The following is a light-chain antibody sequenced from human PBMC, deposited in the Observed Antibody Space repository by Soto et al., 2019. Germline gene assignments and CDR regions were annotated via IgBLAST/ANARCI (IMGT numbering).Light chain of an antibody. CDR1: ISYVVTYDY. CDR3: SSYTSSSTLYV. CDR2: EVA. Sequence: QSVMTQPASVSRSPGHSITISFTGTISYVVTYDYLSWYQQYPVKAPKLIIYEVADRPSVVSNRFSGSKSGNTASLNISGLQAEDEADYYCSSYTSSSTLYVFGTGTKVTVL. V-gene: IGLV2-14*01. J-gene: IGLJ1*01.